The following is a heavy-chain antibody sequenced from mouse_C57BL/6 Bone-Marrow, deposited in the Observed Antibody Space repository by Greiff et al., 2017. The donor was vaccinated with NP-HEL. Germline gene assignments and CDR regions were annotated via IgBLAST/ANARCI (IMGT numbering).Heavy chain of an antibody. D-gene: IGHD1-1*01. J-gene: IGHJ4*01. CDR2: IDPNSGGT. Sequence: VQLQQPGAELVKPGASVKLSCKASGYTFTSYWMHWVKQRPGRGLEWIGRIDPNSGGTKYNEKFKSKATLTVDKPSSTAYMQLSSLTSEDSAVYYCARRGFTTVVALYAMDYWGQGTSVTVSS. V-gene: IGHV1-72*01. CDR1: GYTFTSYW. CDR3: ARRGFTTVVALYAMDY.